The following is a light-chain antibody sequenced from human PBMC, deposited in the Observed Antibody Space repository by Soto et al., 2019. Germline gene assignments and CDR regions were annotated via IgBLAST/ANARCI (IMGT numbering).Light chain of an antibody. CDR2: KAS. V-gene: IGKV1-5*03. J-gene: IGKJ1*01. Sequence: DIQMTQSPSTLSASVGDRVTITCRASQTISSWLAWYQQKPGKAPKLLIYKASSLQSGVPSRFSGSGSGTECTLTISSLQPADFAPYYCQQYNSYPWTFGQGTKVDIK. CDR3: QQYNSYPWT. CDR1: QTISSW.